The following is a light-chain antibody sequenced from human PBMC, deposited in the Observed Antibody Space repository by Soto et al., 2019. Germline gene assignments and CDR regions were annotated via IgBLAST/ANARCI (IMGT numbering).Light chain of an antibody. V-gene: IGLV2-14*01. Sequence: QSVLTQPASVSGSPGQSITISCTGTSSDVGDYNYVSWYQQHPGKAPKLMIYEVSNRPSGVSNRFSGSKSGNTASLTISGLQAEDEADYYCSSYTSSSNLILGNGTKVT. CDR3: SSYTSSSNLI. CDR2: EVS. J-gene: IGLJ1*01. CDR1: SSDVGDYNY.